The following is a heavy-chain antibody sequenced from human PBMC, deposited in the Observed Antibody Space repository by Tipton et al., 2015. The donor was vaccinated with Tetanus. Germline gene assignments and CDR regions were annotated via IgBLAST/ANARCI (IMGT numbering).Heavy chain of an antibody. D-gene: IGHD4-17*01. CDR1: GFTFSSHY. Sequence: SLRLSCAASGFTFSSHYMTWVRQAPGKGLEWLADLSPTGNVKHYVDAVQGRFTISRDNAKNSLYLQMSSLRREDTGVYYCASSTVTRWGPGTLVTVSS. J-gene: IGHJ4*02. CDR2: LSPTGNVK. V-gene: IGHV3-7*01. CDR3: ASSTVTR.